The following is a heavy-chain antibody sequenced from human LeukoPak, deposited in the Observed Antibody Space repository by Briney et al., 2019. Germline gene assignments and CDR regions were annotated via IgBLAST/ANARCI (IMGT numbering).Heavy chain of an antibody. CDR2: INPNSGGT. CDR3: ARAYGSGSSYHPDY. D-gene: IGHD3-10*01. V-gene: IGHV1-2*02. CDR1: GYTFTAYY. Sequence: ASVKASCKASGYTFTAYYMHWVRQALGQGLEWMGWINPNSGGTNSSQKFQDRVTLTRDTSISTAYMELGSLRSDDTAIYYCARAYGSGSSYHPDYWGQGTLVTVSS. J-gene: IGHJ4*02.